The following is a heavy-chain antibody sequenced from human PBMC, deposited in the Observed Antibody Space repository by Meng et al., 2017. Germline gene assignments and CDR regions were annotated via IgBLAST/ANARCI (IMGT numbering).Heavy chain of an antibody. J-gene: IGHJ4*02. V-gene: IGHV5-51*01. CDR3: AKAGPYYYDRRGTYYFDY. CDR1: GYTFTNYW. D-gene: IGHD3-22*01. CDR2: IFPGDSDT. Sequence: KVSCKGSGYTFTNYWIGWVRQMPGKGLEWMGLIFPGDSDTRYSPSFQGQVTMSVDKSISTAYLQWSSLRAEDTAVYYCAKAGPYYYDRRGTYYFDYWGQGTLVTVSS.